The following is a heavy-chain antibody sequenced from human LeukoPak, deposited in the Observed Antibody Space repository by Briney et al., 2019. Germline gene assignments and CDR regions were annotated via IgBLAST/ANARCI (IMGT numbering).Heavy chain of an antibody. V-gene: IGHV4-39*01. J-gene: IGHJ5*02. D-gene: IGHD3-10*01. CDR3: ARFALYGPFDP. Sequence: SETLSLTCTVSGGSISSSSYYWGWIRQPPGKGLEWIGSIYYSGSTYYNPSLKSRVTISVDTSKNQFSLKLSSVTAADTAVYYCARFALYGPFDPWGQGTLVTVSS. CDR2: IYYSGST. CDR1: GGSISSSSYY.